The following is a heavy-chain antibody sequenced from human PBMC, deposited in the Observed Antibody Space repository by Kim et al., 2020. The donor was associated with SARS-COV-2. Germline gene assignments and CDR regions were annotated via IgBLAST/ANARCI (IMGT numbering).Heavy chain of an antibody. J-gene: IGHJ4*02. D-gene: IGHD2-21*02. V-gene: IGHV3-74*03. CDR1: GFSISGFW. Sequence: GGSLRLSCAASGFSISGFWMHWVRQVPGKGLVWVARIKYDGTYTTYADSVKGRFTISRDNAKNTLSLQMNSLRVEDTAVYYCARDDDFSLWGQGTLVNVS. CDR3: ARDDDFSL. CDR2: IKYDGTYT.